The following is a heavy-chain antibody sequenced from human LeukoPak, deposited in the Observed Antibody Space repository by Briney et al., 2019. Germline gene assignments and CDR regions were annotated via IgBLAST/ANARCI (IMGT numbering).Heavy chain of an antibody. CDR2: IKQDGSEK. V-gene: IGHV3-7*01. CDR1: GFTFSNYW. D-gene: IGHD2-15*01. CDR3: ANSRLGYCSGGSCYPFDY. Sequence: PGGSLRLSCAASGFTFSNYWMSWVRQAPGKGLEWVANIKQDGSEKYYADSVKGRFTISRDNSKNTLYLQMNSLRAEDTAVYYCANSRLGYCSGGSCYPFDYWGQGTLVTVSS. J-gene: IGHJ4*02.